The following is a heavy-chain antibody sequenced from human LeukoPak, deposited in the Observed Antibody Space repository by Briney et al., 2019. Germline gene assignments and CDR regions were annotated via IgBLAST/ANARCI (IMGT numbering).Heavy chain of an antibody. V-gene: IGHV4-4*07. Sequence: PSETLSLTCTVSGGSISSYYWSWIRQPAGKGLEWIGRIYTSGSTNYNPSLKSRVTMSVDTSKNQFSLKLSSVTAADTAVYYCARGPPYYDFWSGNNWFDPWGQGTPVTVSS. CDR1: GGSISSYY. CDR3: ARGPPYYDFWSGNNWFDP. CDR2: IYTSGST. D-gene: IGHD3-3*01. J-gene: IGHJ5*02.